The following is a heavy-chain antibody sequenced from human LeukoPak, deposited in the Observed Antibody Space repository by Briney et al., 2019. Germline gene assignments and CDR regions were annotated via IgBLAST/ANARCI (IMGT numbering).Heavy chain of an antibody. J-gene: IGHJ3*02. CDR3: ASVGGYSYGYYVAFDI. D-gene: IGHD5-18*01. CDR1: GFIVNTYY. Sequence: GGSLRLSCAASGFIVNTYYMSWVRQAPGKGLEWVAVIYSGGSTYYADSVKGRFTISRDNSKNTLFLQMNSLRAEDTAVYYCASVGGYSYGYYVAFDIWGQGTMVTVSS. V-gene: IGHV3-53*01. CDR2: IYSGGST.